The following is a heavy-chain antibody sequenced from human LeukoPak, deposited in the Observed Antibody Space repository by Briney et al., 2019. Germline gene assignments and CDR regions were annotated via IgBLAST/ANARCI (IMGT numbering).Heavy chain of an antibody. V-gene: IGHV1-2*02. CDR3: ARDPAGAGIYYDY. CDR2: INPKSGGT. J-gene: IGHJ4*02. Sequence: ASVTVSCKASGYTFTGYYMHWVRQAPGQGLEWMGWINPKSGGTNYLQKFQGRVTMTRDTSISTAYMELSRLRSDDTAVYYCARDPAGAGIYYDYWGQGTLVTVSS. CDR1: GYTFTGYY. D-gene: IGHD6-19*01.